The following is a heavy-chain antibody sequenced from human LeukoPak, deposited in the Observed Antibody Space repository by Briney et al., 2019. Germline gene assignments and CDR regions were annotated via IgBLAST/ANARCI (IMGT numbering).Heavy chain of an antibody. CDR1: GDSISTYY. CDR3: ARWAAAAGMDV. V-gene: IGHV4-59*01. Sequence: PSETLSLTCTVSGDSISTYYWSWIRQPPGKGLEWIGYIYYSGSTNYNPSLKSRVTISVDTSKNQFSLKLSSVTAADTAVYYCARWAAAAGMDVWGQGTTVTVSS. CDR2: IYYSGST. J-gene: IGHJ6*02. D-gene: IGHD6-13*01.